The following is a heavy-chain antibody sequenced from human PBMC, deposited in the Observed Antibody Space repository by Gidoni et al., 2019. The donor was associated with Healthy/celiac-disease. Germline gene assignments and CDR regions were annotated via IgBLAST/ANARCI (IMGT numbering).Heavy chain of an antibody. J-gene: IGHJ4*02. CDR2: IYYSGST. V-gene: IGHV4-39*02. CDR1: GGSISSSSYY. D-gene: IGHD6-19*01. CDR3: ARDRMSGWYGGGVFDY. Sequence: QLQLQASGPGLVKPSETLSPTCTVPGGSISSSSYYWGVIRQPPGKGLAWIGSIYYSGSTYYNPSLKSRVTIAIDTSKNQFSLKLSSVTAADTAVYYCARDRMSGWYGGGVFDYWGQGTLVTVSS.